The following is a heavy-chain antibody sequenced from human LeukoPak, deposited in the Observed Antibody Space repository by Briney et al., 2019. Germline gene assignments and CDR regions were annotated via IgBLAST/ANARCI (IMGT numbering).Heavy chain of an antibody. CDR1: GFTFSSYA. CDR3: ARGKNSPDY. V-gene: IGHV3-7*01. CDR2: IKQDGSEK. J-gene: IGHJ4*02. Sequence: HPGGSLRLSCAASGFTFSSYAMTWVRQAPGKGLEWVANIKQDGSEKYYVDPVKGRFTISRDNAKNSLYLQMDSLRAEDTAVYYCARGKNSPDYWGQGTLVTVSS. D-gene: IGHD2-21*01.